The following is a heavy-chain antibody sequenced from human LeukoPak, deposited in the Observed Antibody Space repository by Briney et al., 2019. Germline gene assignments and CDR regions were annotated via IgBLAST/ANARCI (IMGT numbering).Heavy chain of an antibody. D-gene: IGHD3-22*01. V-gene: IGHV1-18*01. CDR3: ARCYYYDSSGYWAY. CDR1: GYTFTGYG. CDR2: ISAYNGNT. Sequence: ASVKVSCKASGYTFTGYGISWVRQAPGQGLEWMGWISAYNGNTNYAQKLQGRVTMTTDTSTSTAYMELRSLRSDDTAVYYCARCYYYDSSGYWAYWGQGTLVTVSS. J-gene: IGHJ4*02.